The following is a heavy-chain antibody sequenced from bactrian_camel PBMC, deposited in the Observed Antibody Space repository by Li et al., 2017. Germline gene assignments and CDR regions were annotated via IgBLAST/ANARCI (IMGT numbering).Heavy chain of an antibody. CDR2: INPTGGTT. J-gene: IGHJ4*01. CDR1: GYTSSRHC. V-gene: IGHV3S35*01. CDR3: VNDIGSWYGLYAY. D-gene: IGHD1*01. Sequence: DVQLVESGGGSVQAGGSLRLSCTHSGYTSSRHCMGWFRQAPGKGLEWVSFINPTGGTTSYADSVKGRFTISRDNAENTVYLQMNSLKPEDTAVYYCVNDIGSWYGLYAYWGQGTQVTVS.